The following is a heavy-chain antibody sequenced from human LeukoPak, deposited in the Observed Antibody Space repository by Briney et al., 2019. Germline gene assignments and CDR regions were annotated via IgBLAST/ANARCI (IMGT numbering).Heavy chain of an antibody. CDR3: ARDKDCGSTTCFNAFDI. Sequence: GGSLRLSCEASGFTFSTYGMHWVRQAPGKGLEWVAVISYDGSSKYYADSVKGRFTISRDNSKNTLYMEMNSLRTEDMAVYYCARDKDCGSTTCFNAFDIWGQGTMVTVSS. D-gene: IGHD2-2*01. J-gene: IGHJ3*02. CDR1: GFTFSTYG. V-gene: IGHV3-30-3*01. CDR2: ISYDGSSK.